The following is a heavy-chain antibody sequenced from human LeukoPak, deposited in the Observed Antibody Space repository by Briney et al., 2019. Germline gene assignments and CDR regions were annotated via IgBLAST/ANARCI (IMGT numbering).Heavy chain of an antibody. CDR2: IYYSGST. J-gene: IGHJ6*02. CDR3: AREEDDGSQNYYYYGMDV. CDR1: GGSISSSSYY. D-gene: IGHD5-24*01. Sequence: SETLSLTCTVSGGSISSSSYYWGWIRQPPGKGLEWIGSIYYSGSTYYNPSLKSRVTISVDTSKNQFSLKLSSVTAADTAVYYCAREEDDGSQNYYYYGMDVWGQGTTVTVSS. V-gene: IGHV4-39*01.